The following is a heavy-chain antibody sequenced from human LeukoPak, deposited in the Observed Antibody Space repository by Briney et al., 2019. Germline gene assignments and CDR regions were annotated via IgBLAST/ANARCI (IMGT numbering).Heavy chain of an antibody. D-gene: IGHD5-24*01. CDR3: ARDGYNLGCDYYYGMDV. CDR1: GGSISSYY. CDR2: IYYSGST. V-gene: IGHV4-59*01. Sequence: SETLSLTCTVSGGSISSYYWSWIRQPPGKGLEWIGYIYYSGSTNYNPSLKSRVTISVDTSKNQFSLKLSSVTAADTAVYYCARDGYNLGCDYYYGMDVWGQGTTVTVSS. J-gene: IGHJ6*02.